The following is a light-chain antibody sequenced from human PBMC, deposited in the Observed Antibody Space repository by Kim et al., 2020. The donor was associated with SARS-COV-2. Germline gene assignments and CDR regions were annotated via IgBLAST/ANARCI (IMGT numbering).Light chain of an antibody. Sequence: EIVLTQSPGTLSLSPGERATLSCRASQSVSSSHLGWYQQKTGQAPRLLIYGASYRATGIPDRFSGSGSGTDFTLTISRLEPEDFAVYYCQQYGRSPTTFGQGTKVDIK. CDR1: QSVSSSH. CDR2: GAS. J-gene: IGKJ1*01. V-gene: IGKV3-20*01. CDR3: QQYGRSPTT.